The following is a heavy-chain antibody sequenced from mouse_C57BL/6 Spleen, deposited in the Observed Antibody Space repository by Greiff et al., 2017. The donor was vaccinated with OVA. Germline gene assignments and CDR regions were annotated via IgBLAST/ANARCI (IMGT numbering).Heavy chain of an antibody. D-gene: IGHD3-1*01. Sequence: QVQLQQPGAELVRPGTSVKLSCKASGYTFTSYWMHWVKQRPGQGLEWIGVIDPSDSYTNYNQKFKGKATLTVDTSSSTAYMQLSSLTSEDSAVYYCARSGGNWYFDVWGTGTTVTVSS. J-gene: IGHJ1*03. V-gene: IGHV1-59*01. CDR2: IDPSDSYT. CDR3: ARSGGNWYFDV. CDR1: GYTFTSYW.